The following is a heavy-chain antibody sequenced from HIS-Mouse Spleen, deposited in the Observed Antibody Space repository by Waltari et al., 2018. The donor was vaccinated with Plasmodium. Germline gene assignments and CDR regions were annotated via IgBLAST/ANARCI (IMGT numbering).Heavy chain of an antibody. D-gene: IGHD3-3*01. CDR1: GFTFSLYA. CDR3: AKEVLGYYDFWSRPDY. CDR2: ISYDGSNK. Sequence: QVQLVESGGVVFQPGRSLRLSCAASGFTFSLYALPWVRQAPGKGLEWLAVISYDGSNKYYADSVKGRFTISRDNSKNTLYLQMNSLRAEDTAVYYCAKEVLGYYDFWSRPDYWGQGTLVTVSS. J-gene: IGHJ4*02. V-gene: IGHV3-30*18.